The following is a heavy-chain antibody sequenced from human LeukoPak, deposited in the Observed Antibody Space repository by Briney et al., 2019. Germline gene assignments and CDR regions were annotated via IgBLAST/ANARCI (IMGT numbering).Heavy chain of an antibody. CDR2: FYYSGVT. D-gene: IGHD3-10*01. Sequence: SETLSLTCTVSGGSICNLNYYWGWIRQPPGKGLEWNGCFYYSGVTFYNPSLKSRVTISVDTSKNQFSLRLSSVTDADTAVYYGARHQGRNWFGELTTYYFDYWGQGTLVTVSS. CDR3: ARHQGRNWFGELTTYYFDY. J-gene: IGHJ4*02. CDR1: GGSICNLNYY. V-gene: IGHV4-39*01.